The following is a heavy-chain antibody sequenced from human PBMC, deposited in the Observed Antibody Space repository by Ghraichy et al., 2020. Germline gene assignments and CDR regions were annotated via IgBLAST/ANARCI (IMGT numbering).Heavy chain of an antibody. Sequence: SETLSLTCTVSGGSISSYYWSWIRQPPGKGLEWIGYIYYSGSTNYNPSLKSRVTISVDTSKNQFSLKLSSVTAADTAVYYCARMGGAGSSSYLDAFDIWGQGTMVTVSS. CDR2: IYYSGST. J-gene: IGHJ3*02. D-gene: IGHD6-6*01. CDR3: ARMGGAGSSSYLDAFDI. CDR1: GGSISSYY. V-gene: IGHV4-59*01.